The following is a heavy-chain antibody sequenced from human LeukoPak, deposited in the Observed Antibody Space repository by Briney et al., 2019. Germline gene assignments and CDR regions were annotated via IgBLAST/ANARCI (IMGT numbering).Heavy chain of an antibody. D-gene: IGHD3-22*01. CDR2: IYYSGST. J-gene: IGHJ6*02. CDR3: ARDDSSGYPDYCYYGMDV. V-gene: IGHV4-59*12. Sequence: SETLSLTCTVSGGSISSYYWSWIRQPPGKGLEWIGYIYYSGSTIYNPSLKSRVTISLDTSNDQFSMKMNSVTAADTAVYYCARDDSSGYPDYCYYGMDVWGQGTTVTVSS. CDR1: GGSISSYY.